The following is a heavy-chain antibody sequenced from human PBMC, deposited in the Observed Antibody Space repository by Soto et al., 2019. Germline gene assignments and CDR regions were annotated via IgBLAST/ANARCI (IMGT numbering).Heavy chain of an antibody. CDR1: GFTFSRNT. V-gene: IGHV3-21*01. CDR2: ITSSGSYV. J-gene: IGHJ6*02. D-gene: IGHD3-3*02. CDR3: VKDEGIEAMDV. Sequence: GGSLRLSCVTSGFTFSRNTMNWVRRAPGKGLEWVASITSSGSYVYYADSVKGRFSASRDNAKNSLSLQMDSLRPDDTAIYFCVKDEGIEAMDVWGQGTTVTVSS.